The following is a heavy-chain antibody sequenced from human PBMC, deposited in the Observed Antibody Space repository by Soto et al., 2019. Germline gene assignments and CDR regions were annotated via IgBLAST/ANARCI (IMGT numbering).Heavy chain of an antibody. CDR2: IYYSGST. V-gene: IGHV4-59*08. D-gene: IGHD6-6*01. Sequence: SETLSLTCTVSGGSISSYYWSWIRQPPGKGLEWIGYIYYSGSTNYNPSLKSRVTISVDTSKNQFSLKLSSVTAADTAVYYCARGDSSSSEWFDPWGQGTLVTVSS. CDR1: GGSISSYY. J-gene: IGHJ5*02. CDR3: ARGDSSSSEWFDP.